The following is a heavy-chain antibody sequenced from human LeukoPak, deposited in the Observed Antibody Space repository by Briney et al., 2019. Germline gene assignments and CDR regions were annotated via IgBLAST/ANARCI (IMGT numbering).Heavy chain of an antibody. Sequence: PSETLSLTCTVSGGSISSYYWSWIRQPPGKGLEWIGYIYYSGSTNYNPSLKSRVTISVDTSKNQFSLKLSSVTAADTAVYYCARDRLRGGEGNWFDPWGQGTPVTVSS. CDR2: IYYSGST. V-gene: IGHV4-59*01. CDR1: GGSISSYY. D-gene: IGHD2-15*01. J-gene: IGHJ5*02. CDR3: ARDRLRGGEGNWFDP.